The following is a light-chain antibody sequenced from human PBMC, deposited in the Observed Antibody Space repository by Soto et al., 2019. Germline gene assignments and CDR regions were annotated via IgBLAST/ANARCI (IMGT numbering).Light chain of an antibody. CDR1: QSISSR. J-gene: IGKJ1*01. Sequence: DTQMTQSPSTLSASVGDRVAITCRASQSISSRLAWYQQKPGKAPKLLIYLASTLQSGVPARFSGSGSATEFTLSISSLQPDDVATYYCQQYGTSSRTFGQGTKVDIK. V-gene: IGKV1-5*03. CDR3: QQYGTSSRT. CDR2: LAS.